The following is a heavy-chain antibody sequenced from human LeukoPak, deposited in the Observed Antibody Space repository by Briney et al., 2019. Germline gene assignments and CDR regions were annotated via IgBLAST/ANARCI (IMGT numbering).Heavy chain of an antibody. CDR3: ARDAVDTANAV. D-gene: IGHD5-18*01. Sequence: GGSLRLSCAASGFSFSSYYMSWVRQAPGKGLEWVALINPDGSERYYVDSVKGRFTISRDNAKNTLYLQMNSLRAEDTAVYYCARDAVDTANAVWGQGTTVTVSS. J-gene: IGHJ6*02. CDR1: GFSFSSYY. V-gene: IGHV3-7*01. CDR2: INPDGSER.